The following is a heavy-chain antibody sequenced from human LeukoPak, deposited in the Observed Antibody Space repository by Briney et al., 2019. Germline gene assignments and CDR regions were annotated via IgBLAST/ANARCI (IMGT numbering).Heavy chain of an antibody. D-gene: IGHD1-1*01. J-gene: IGHJ4*02. CDR1: GGSFSGYY. Sequence: SETLSLTCAVYGGSFSGYYWSWIRQPPGKGLEWIGEINHSGSTNYNPSLKSRVTISVDASMNQFSLKLSSVTAAGTAVYYCARGSWGNLTTYYFDYWGQGTLVTVSS. CDR2: INHSGST. V-gene: IGHV4-34*01. CDR3: ARGSWGNLTTYYFDY.